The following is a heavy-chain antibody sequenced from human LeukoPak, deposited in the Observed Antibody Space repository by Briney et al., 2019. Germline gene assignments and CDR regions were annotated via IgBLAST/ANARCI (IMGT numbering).Heavy chain of an antibody. D-gene: IGHD3-10*01. J-gene: IGHJ3*02. CDR2: IYYSGST. CDR1: GGSISGSY. V-gene: IGHV4-59*01. CDR3: ARENTMVRGAFDAFDI. Sequence: SETLSLTCTGSGGSISGSYWSWIRQPPGKGLEWIGYIYYSGSTNYNPSLKSRVTILVDTSNDQFSLRLNSVTAADTAVYYCARENTMVRGAFDAFDIWGQGTMVTVSS.